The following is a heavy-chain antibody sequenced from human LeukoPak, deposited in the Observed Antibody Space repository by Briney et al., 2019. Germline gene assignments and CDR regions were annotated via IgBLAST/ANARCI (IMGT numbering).Heavy chain of an antibody. CDR2: ISSSSSYI. CDR1: GFTFSSYS. V-gene: IGHV3-21*01. CDR3: ARAAYSSGWYGVLGY. Sequence: GGSLRLSCAASGFTFSSYSMNWVRQAPGKGLEWVSSISSSSSYIYYADSVKGRFTISRDNAKNSLYLQMNSLRAEDTAVYYCARAAYSSGWYGVLGYWGQGTLATVSS. D-gene: IGHD6-19*01. J-gene: IGHJ4*02.